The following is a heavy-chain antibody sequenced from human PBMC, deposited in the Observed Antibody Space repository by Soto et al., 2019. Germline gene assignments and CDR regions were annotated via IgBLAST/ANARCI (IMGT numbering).Heavy chain of an antibody. J-gene: IGHJ6*02. CDR2: ISYDGSNQ. D-gene: IGHD2-15*01. Sequence: EGSLRLPWAVSTFTFSSYSMHWVRQAPGKGLEWVAVISYDGSNQYYADSVKGRFTISRDDSKNTLYLQMSSLRADDTALYYCVRGRGVVSVVAAPFYYYAMDVCGQGTTVTVSS. V-gene: IGHV3-30-3*01. CDR3: VRGRGVVSVVAAPFYYYAMDV. CDR1: TFTFSSYS.